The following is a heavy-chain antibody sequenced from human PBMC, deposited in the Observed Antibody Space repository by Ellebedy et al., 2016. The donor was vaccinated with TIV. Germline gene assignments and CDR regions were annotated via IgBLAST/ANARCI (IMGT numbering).Heavy chain of an antibody. Sequence: ASVKVSXXTSGYTFNNYGVSWVRQAPGQGLEWVGWINAKDGDTHYAQKFQGRVTMTADTSTTTGYMELRSLTSDDTAMYYCARDIEWRVDYWGQGTLVTVSS. CDR2: INAKDGDT. J-gene: IGHJ4*02. CDR3: ARDIEWRVDY. D-gene: IGHD2-8*01. V-gene: IGHV1-18*01. CDR1: GYTFNNYG.